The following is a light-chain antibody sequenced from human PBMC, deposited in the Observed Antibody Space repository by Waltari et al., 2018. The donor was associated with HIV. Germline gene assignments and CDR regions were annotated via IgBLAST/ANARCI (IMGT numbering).Light chain of an antibody. CDR3: QQYNDWPRT. CDR1: QSVSSN. V-gene: IGKV3-15*01. J-gene: IGKJ1*01. CDR2: AAS. Sequence: EVVMTKSPATLSVSPGEGPALACRASQSVSSNLAWYQQKPGQAPRLLIYAASTRATGVPVRISGSGSGTEFTLTISSLQSEDFAVYYCQQYNDWPRTFGQGTKVEIK.